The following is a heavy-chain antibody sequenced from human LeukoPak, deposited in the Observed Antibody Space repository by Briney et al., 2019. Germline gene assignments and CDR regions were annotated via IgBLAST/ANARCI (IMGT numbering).Heavy chain of an antibody. D-gene: IGHD6-13*01. Sequence: PGGSLRLSCAASGFTFSDYSMNWVRQAPGKGLEWVSGISWNSGSIGYADSVKGRFTISRDNAKNSLYLQMNSLRAEDTALYYCAKDGSSLFDYWGQGTLVTVSS. CDR3: AKDGSSLFDY. CDR2: ISWNSGSI. V-gene: IGHV3-9*01. J-gene: IGHJ4*02. CDR1: GFTFSDYS.